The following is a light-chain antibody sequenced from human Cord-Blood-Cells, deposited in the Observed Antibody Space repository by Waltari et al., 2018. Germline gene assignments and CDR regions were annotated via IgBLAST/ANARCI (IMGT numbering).Light chain of an antibody. J-gene: IGKJ2*03. CDR2: KAS. V-gene: IGKV1-5*03. CDR3: QQYNSYSQYS. CDR1: QSISSW. Sequence: DIQMTQSPSTLSASVGDRVTITCRASQSISSWLAWYQQKPGKAPKLLIYKASSLESGFPSRFSGSGSGTEFTLTISSLQPYDFATYYCQQYNSYSQYSFGQGTKLEIK.